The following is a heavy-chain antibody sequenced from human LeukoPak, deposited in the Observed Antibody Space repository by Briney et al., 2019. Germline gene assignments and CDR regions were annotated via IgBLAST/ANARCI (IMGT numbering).Heavy chain of an antibody. J-gene: IGHJ4*02. Sequence: AGGSLRLSCAASGFTFSSYGMHWVRQAPGKGLEWVAVISYDGSNKYYADSVKGRFTISRDNSKNTLYLQMNSLRAEDTAVYYCAKDKDIVMVVAATGACDYWGQGTLVTVSS. CDR2: ISYDGSNK. D-gene: IGHD2-15*01. V-gene: IGHV3-30*18. CDR3: AKDKDIVMVVAATGACDY. CDR1: GFTFSSYG.